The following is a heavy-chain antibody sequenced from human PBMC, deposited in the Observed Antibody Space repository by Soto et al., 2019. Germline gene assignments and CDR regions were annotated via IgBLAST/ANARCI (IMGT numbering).Heavy chain of an antibody. CDR1: GFTFSGSA. Sequence: PGGSLRLSCAASGFTFSGSAMHWVRQASGKGLEWVGRIRSKANSYATAYAASVKGRFTISRDDSKNTAYLQMNSLKTEDTAVYYCTRLDQESGQLHNTDYYYMDVWGKGTTVTVSS. D-gene: IGHD2-2*01. CDR3: TRLDQESGQLHNTDYYYMDV. V-gene: IGHV3-73*01. CDR2: IRSKANSYAT. J-gene: IGHJ6*03.